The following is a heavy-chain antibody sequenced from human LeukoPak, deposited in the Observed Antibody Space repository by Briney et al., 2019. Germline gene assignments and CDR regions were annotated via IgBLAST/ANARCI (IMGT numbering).Heavy chain of an antibody. J-gene: IGHJ4*02. V-gene: IGHV3-23*01. CDR3: ARDYDY. Sequence: GGSLRLSCAASAFTFSSYGMSWVRQAPGKGLEWVSAISGDGRDIFYADAVKGRFTISRDNSKNTLYLQMNSLRAEDTAVYYCARDYDYWGQGTLVTVSS. CDR2: ISGDGRDI. CDR1: AFTFSSYG.